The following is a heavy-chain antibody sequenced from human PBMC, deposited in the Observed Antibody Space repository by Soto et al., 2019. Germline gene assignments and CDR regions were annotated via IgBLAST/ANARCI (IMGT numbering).Heavy chain of an antibody. CDR1: GYTFTSYG. J-gene: IGHJ4*02. D-gene: IGHD6-19*01. CDR3: ARDLGRIAVAGTVGY. CDR2: ISAYNGNT. V-gene: IGHV1-18*01. Sequence: GASVKVSCKASGYTFTSYGISWVRQAPGQGLEWMGWISAYNGNTNYAQKLQGRVTMTTDTSTSTAYMELRSLRSDDTAVYYCARDLGRIAVAGTVGYWGQGTLVTVSS.